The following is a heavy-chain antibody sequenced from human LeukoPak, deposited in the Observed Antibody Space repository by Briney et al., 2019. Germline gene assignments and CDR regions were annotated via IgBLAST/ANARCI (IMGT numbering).Heavy chain of an antibody. V-gene: IGHV3-21*05. D-gene: IGHD3-9*01. J-gene: IGHJ4*02. CDR2: ISSSSSYI. Sequence: GGSLRLSCAASGFTFSSYSMNWVRQAPGKGLEWVSYISSSSSYIYYADSVKGRFTISRDNAKNSLYLQMNSLRAEDTAVYYCARDGGGSNVLRYFDWLAPDYWGQGTLVTVSS. CDR1: GFTFSSYS. CDR3: ARDGGGSNVLRYFDWLAPDY.